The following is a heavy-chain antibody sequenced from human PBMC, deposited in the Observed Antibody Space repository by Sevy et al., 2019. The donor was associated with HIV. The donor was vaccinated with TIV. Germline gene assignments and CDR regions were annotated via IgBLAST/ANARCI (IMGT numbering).Heavy chain of an antibody. J-gene: IGHJ6*02. CDR1: GGSISSYY. Sequence: SETLSLTCTVSGGSISSYYWSWIRQPPGKGLEWIGYIYYSGSTNYKPSLKSRVTISVDTSKNQFSLKLSSVTAADTAVYYCARLNMVRGGTDYYYYGMDVWGQGTTVTVS. CDR3: ARLNMVRGGTDYYYYGMDV. CDR2: IYYSGST. V-gene: IGHV4-59*01. D-gene: IGHD3-10*01.